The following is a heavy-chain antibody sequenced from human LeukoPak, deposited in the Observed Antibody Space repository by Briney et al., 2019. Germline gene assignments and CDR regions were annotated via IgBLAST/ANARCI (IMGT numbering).Heavy chain of an antibody. D-gene: IGHD4-17*01. Sequence: GGSLRLSCAASGFTFSSYWMSWVRQAPGKGLEWVANIKQDGSDKYYVDSVKGRFTTSRDNAKSSLYLQMNSLRTEDTAVYSCARGTPNDYGDYSDFWGQGTLVTVSS. CDR1: GFTFSSYW. V-gene: IGHV3-7*03. J-gene: IGHJ4*02. CDR2: IKQDGSDK. CDR3: ARGTPNDYGDYSDF.